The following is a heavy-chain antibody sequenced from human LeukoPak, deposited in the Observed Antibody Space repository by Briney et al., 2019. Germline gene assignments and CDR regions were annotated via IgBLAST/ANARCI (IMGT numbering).Heavy chain of an antibody. D-gene: IGHD5-24*01. V-gene: IGHV3-53*04. CDR3: ARSRDGDRAFTFDY. CDR2: IYSGGST. CDR1: GFTVSTKY. J-gene: IGHJ4*02. Sequence: GGSLRPSCAASGFTVSTKYMSWVRQAPGKGLEWVSVIYSGGSTYYADSVKGRFTISRHNSKNTLYLQMNSLRAEDTAVYYCARSRDGDRAFTFDYWGQGTLVTVSS.